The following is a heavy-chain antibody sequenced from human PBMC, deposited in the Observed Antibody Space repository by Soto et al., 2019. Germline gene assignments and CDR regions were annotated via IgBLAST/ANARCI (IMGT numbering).Heavy chain of an antibody. D-gene: IGHD3-22*01. Sequence: EVQLLESGGGLVQPGGSLRLSCAASGFTFSSYAMSWVRQAPGQGLEWVSAMSGSGGSTYYAASAKGRFTISRENSTNPLYLQMNSLRAEDTAVYYCAKDGGYAYYDSSGYYFGYWGQGTLVTVSS. J-gene: IGHJ4*02. CDR3: AKDGGYAYYDSSGYYFGY. V-gene: IGHV3-23*01. CDR2: MSGSGGST. CDR1: GFTFSSYA.